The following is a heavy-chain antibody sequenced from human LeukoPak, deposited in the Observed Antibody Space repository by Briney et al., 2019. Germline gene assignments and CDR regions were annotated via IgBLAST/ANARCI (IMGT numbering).Heavy chain of an antibody. CDR1: GGSFSGYY. CDR2: INHSGST. J-gene: IGHJ6*03. V-gene: IGHV4-34*01. CDR3: ARWGGGEYSSSSAHMDV. Sequence: PSETLSLTCAVYGGSFSGYYWSWIRQPPGKGLEWIGEINHSGSTNYNPSLKSRVTISVDTSKDQFSLKLSSVTAADTAVYYCARWGGGEYSSSSAHMDVWGKGTTVTVSS. D-gene: IGHD6-6*01.